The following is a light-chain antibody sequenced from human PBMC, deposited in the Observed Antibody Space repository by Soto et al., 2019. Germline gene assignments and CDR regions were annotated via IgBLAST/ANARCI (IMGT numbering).Light chain of an antibody. CDR3: QQYNSYSRT. CDR1: QSVSTTY. V-gene: IGKV3-20*01. J-gene: IGKJ1*01. CDR2: GAS. Sequence: EIVLTQSPGTLSLSPGEGATLSCRASQSVSTTYLAWYQQKPGQAPRLLVYGASSRATGIPDRFSGTGSGTDFTLTISRLEPEDFATYYCQQYNSYSRTFGQGTKVEIK.